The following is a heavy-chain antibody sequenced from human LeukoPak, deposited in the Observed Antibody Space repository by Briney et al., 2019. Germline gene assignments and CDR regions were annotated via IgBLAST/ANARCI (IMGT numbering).Heavy chain of an antibody. CDR3: ATRQFCSGGTCYGLSF. CDR1: GFTSSSYG. CDR2: ISKNGDTT. V-gene: IGHV3-23*01. Sequence: RPGGSLRLSCAASGFTSSSYGIHWVRQAPGKGLEWVSVISKNGDTTYYADSVKGRFTISRDNSKNTLYLQMNSLRAEDTALYFSATRQFCSGGTCYGLSFWGQGTMVTISS. D-gene: IGHD2-15*01. J-gene: IGHJ3*01.